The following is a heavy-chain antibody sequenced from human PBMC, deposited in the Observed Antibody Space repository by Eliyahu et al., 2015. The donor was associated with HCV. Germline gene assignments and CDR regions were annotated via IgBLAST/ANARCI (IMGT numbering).Heavy chain of an antibody. Sequence: QVQLQQSGPGPVKSSQTXSVTCXISGDSVSSNIPTWNWIRQSPSRGLEWLGRTYYRSKWYTDYAVSVKSRMTINPDTAKNQFSLQLNSVTPEDTAVYYCAGGPLGFDYWGQGTPVTVSS. V-gene: IGHV6-1*01. CDR2: TYYRSKWYT. CDR3: AGGPLGFDY. J-gene: IGHJ4*02. D-gene: IGHD7-27*01. CDR1: GDSVSSNIPT.